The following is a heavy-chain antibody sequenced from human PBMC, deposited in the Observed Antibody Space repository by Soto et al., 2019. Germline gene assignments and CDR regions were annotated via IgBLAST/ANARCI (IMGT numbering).Heavy chain of an antibody. Sequence: ASVKVSCKASGYTVTGHNIQWGRQAPERGPGRMGDNGPESCANKYAQKHQHRVTMTRDTSITTVFMERNHQGPDDTAVYYCGRGRSAQIVVFYWGQGTPVTVSS. CDR2: NGPESCAN. D-gene: IGHD1-26*01. J-gene: IGHJ4*02. CDR1: GYTVTGHN. V-gene: IGHV1-2*02. CDR3: GRGRSAQIVVFY.